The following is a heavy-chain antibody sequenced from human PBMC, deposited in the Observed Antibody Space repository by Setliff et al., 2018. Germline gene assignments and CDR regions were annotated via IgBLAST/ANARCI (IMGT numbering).Heavy chain of an antibody. CDR2: ISSSSSTI. V-gene: IGHV3-48*04. CDR1: GFTFSSYS. J-gene: IGHJ4*02. Sequence: HPGGSLRLSCAASGFTFSSYSMNWVRQAPGKGLEWVSYISSSSSTIYYADSVKGRFTISRDNAKNSLYLQMNSLRAEDTAVYYCARRPYDSSGYFNYWGQGTLVTVSS. D-gene: IGHD3-22*01. CDR3: ARRPYDSSGYFNY.